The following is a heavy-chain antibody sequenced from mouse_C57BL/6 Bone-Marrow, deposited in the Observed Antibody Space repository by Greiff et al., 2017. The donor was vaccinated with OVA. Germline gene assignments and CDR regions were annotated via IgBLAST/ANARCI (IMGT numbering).Heavy chain of an antibody. CDR3: ARSYYYGSSYVGFAY. Sequence: VQLQQPGAELVKPGASVKMSCKASGYTFTSYWITWVKQRPGQGLEWIGDIYPGSGSTNYNEKFKSKATLTVDTSSSTAYMQRSSLTSEDSAVYYCARSYYYGSSYVGFAYWGQGTLVTVSA. D-gene: IGHD1-1*01. V-gene: IGHV1-55*01. CDR2: IYPGSGST. J-gene: IGHJ3*01. CDR1: GYTFTSYW.